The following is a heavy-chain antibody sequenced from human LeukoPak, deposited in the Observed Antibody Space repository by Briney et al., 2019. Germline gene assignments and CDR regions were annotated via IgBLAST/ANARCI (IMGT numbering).Heavy chain of an antibody. CDR1: GFTFSSYD. D-gene: IGHD4-23*01. CDR2: IGTADDT. J-gene: IGHJ4*02. V-gene: IGHV3-13*01. CDR3: ARADYGGNYDY. Sequence: GGSLRLSCAASGFTFSSYDMHWVRHATGKGLEWVSAIGTADDTYYPGSVKGRFTISRENAKNSLYLQMNSLRAGDTAVYYCARADYGGNYDYWGQGTLVTVSS.